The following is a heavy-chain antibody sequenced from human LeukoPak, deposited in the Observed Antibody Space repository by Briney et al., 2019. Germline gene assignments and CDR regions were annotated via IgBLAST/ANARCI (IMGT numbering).Heavy chain of an antibody. CDR2: INGDESST. CDR3: ARGAKWAYYFDY. CDR1: AFTFNTYW. Sequence: GGSLRLSCAASAFTFNTYWMHWVRQVPGRGLEWVSRINGDESSTNYADSVKGRFTISRDNAKDTLYLHMNSLTAEDTAIYYCARGAKWAYYFDYWGQGTLVTVSS. D-gene: IGHD1-26*01. J-gene: IGHJ4*02. V-gene: IGHV3-74*01.